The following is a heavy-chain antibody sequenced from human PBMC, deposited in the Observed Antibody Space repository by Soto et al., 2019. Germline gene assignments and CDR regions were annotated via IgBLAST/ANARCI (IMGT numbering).Heavy chain of an antibody. CDR2: IRQDESEK. D-gene: IGHD3-10*02. Sequence: EVQLVESGGGLVQPGGSLRLSCAASGFTFTDYWMSWVRQAPGKGLEWVANIRQDESEKNYVDSVKGRFTISRDNAKNSLYLQMNSLRDEDTAVYYCARDKFIGSYYIRGVTCIFDSWGQGTQVTVSS. V-gene: IGHV3-7*03. CDR3: ARDKFIGSYYIRGVTCIFDS. J-gene: IGHJ4*02. CDR1: GFTFTDYW.